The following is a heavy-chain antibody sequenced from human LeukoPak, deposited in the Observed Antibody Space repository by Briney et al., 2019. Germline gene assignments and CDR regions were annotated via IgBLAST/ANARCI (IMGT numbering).Heavy chain of an antibody. CDR3: ASGSSRDYYDSSGYCTDY. V-gene: IGHV1-2*02. D-gene: IGHD3-22*01. CDR1: GYTFTGYY. J-gene: IGHJ4*02. Sequence: ASVKVSFKASGYTFTGYYMHWVRQAPGQGLEWMGWINPNSGGTNYAQKFQGRVTMTRDTSISTAYMELSRLRSDDTAVYYCASGSSRDYYDSSGYCTDYWGQGTLVTVSS. CDR2: INPNSGGT.